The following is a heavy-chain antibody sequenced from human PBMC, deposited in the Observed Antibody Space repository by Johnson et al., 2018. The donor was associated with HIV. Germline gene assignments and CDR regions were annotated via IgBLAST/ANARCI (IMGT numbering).Heavy chain of an antibody. D-gene: IGHD4-17*01. V-gene: IGHV3-33*08. CDR1: GFTFSSYA. CDR3: AICPFFGGRRPMTTNQAWTCACDI. CDR2: IWYDGSNK. J-gene: IGHJ3*02. Sequence: QVQLVESGGGVVQPGRSLRLSCAASGFTFSSYAMHWVRQAPGKGLEWVAVIWYDGSNKYYADSVKGRFTISRDNSKNTLYLQMNRLRAEDTAVFCCAICPFFGGRRPMTTNQAWTCACDIWGRGTMVTVSS.